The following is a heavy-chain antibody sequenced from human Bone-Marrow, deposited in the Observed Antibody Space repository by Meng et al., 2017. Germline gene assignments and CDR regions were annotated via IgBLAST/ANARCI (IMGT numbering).Heavy chain of an antibody. Sequence: VQLAQSGAEVKKPGASVKVSCKASGYTLTSYAMHWVRQAPGQRLEWMGWINAGNGNTKYSQRFQGRVTITRDTSASTAYMELSSLRSEDTTVYYCARAGYDSSGYYPQPFDYWGQGTLVTVSS. V-gene: IGHV1-3*01. CDR2: INAGNGNT. CDR1: GYTLTSYA. CDR3: ARAGYDSSGYYPQPFDY. J-gene: IGHJ4*02. D-gene: IGHD3-22*01.